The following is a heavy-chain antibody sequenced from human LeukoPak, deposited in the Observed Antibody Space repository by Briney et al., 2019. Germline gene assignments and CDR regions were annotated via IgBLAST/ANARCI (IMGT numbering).Heavy chain of an antibody. D-gene: IGHD6-19*01. V-gene: IGHV3-48*03. Sequence: GGSLRLSCAASGFTFSSYEMNWVRQAPGKGLEWVSYISSSGSTIYYADSVKGRFTISRDNAKNSLYLQMNSLRAEDTAVYYCARLGGYSSGWYKGAFDTWGQGTMVTVSS. J-gene: IGHJ3*02. CDR1: GFTFSSYE. CDR3: ARLGGYSSGWYKGAFDT. CDR2: ISSSGSTI.